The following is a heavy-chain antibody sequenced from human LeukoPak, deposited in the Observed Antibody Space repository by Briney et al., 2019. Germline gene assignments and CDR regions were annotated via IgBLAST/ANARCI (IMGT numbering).Heavy chain of an antibody. V-gene: IGHV3-30*03. J-gene: IGHJ4*02. CDR3: ARDPALGAPDYLDY. CDR1: GFPFNDYV. CDR2: TSADESIK. Sequence: PGRSLRLSCTVSGFPFNDYVVHWVRQAPGKGLEWVAVTSADESIKVYSDSVRGRFTISRDNSKNTQYLHMNSLTVNDTAVYYCARDPALGAPDYLDYWGRGTLVTVSS. D-gene: IGHD1-26*01.